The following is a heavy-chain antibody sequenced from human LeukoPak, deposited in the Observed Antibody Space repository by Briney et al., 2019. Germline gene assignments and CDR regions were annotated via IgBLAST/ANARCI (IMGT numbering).Heavy chain of an antibody. Sequence: GGSLRLSCAASGFTFSSYWMHWVRQAPGKGLVWVSRINGDGSTTTYADSATGRFTISRDNSKNTQYLQMNSLRAEDTAVYYCAKVEYSSNILQHWGQGTLVTVSS. CDR2: INGDGSTT. CDR1: GFTFSSYW. V-gene: IGHV3-74*01. D-gene: IGHD6-6*01. CDR3: AKVEYSSNILQH. J-gene: IGHJ1*01.